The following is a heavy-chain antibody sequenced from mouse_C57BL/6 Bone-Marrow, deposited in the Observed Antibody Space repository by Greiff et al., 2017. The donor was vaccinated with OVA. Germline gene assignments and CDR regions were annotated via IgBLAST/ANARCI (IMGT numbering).Heavy chain of an antibody. V-gene: IGHV2-5*01. CDR3: AKRTFYYDYGDYAMDY. D-gene: IGHD2-4*01. J-gene: IGHJ4*01. CDR1: GFSLTSYG. CDR2: IWRGGST. Sequence: QVQLKESGPGLVQPSQSLSITCTASGFSLTSYGVHWVRQSPGKGLEWLGVIWRGGSTDYNAAFMSSLSTTKDNSKSQVFFKMNSLQADDTAKYYCAKRTFYYDYGDYAMDYWGQGTSVTVSS.